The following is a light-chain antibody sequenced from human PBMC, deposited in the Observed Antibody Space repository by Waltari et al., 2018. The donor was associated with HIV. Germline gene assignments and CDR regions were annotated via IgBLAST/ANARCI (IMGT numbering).Light chain of an antibody. CDR1: TSNIGSNY. J-gene: IGLJ1*01. CDR3: AAWDDSLSGQGV. V-gene: IGLV1-47*01. Sequence: QSVLSQPPSASGTPGQRVTISCSGSTSNIGSNYVYWFQHFPGTTPKLLIFNNNQRPSGVPERFSGSKSGTSASLDISGLRSEDEGDYYCAAWDDSLSGQGVFGTGTKVTVL. CDR2: NNN.